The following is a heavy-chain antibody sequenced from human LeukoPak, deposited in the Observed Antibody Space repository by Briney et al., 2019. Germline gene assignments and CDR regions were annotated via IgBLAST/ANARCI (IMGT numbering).Heavy chain of an antibody. Sequence: GASVKVSCKASGYTFTGYYIHWVRQAAGQGLEWLGWIDPNSGGTNNAQNFQDRVTMTRDTSISTAYMELSRLRSDDTAVYYCARDISAVGTYDYWGQGTLVTVSS. J-gene: IGHJ4*02. D-gene: IGHD6-13*01. CDR1: GYTFTGYY. CDR2: IDPNSGGT. CDR3: ARDISAVGTYDY. V-gene: IGHV1-2*02.